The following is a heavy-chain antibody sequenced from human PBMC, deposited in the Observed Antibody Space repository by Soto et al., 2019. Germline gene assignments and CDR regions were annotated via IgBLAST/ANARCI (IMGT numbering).Heavy chain of an antibody. CDR3: ASHDPGARFDP. Sequence: QVQLVQSGAEVKKPGSSVKVSCKAPRYIFTAYFMHWVRQAPGQGLEWMGWINPNNGATHYGLSFQGRVTMTRDTSISPAYMELSSLRSDDTAVYYCASHDPGARFDPWGQGTLVIVSS. D-gene: IGHD1-1*01. J-gene: IGHJ5*02. CDR1: RYIFTAYF. CDR2: INPNNGAT. V-gene: IGHV1-2*02.